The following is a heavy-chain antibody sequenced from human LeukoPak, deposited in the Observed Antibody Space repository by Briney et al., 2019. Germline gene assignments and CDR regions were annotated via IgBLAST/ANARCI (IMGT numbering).Heavy chain of an antibody. Sequence: PSETLSLTCTVSGGSISSYDWSWIRQPPGKGLEWIGYIYYSGSTNYNPSLKSRVTISVDTSKNQFSLKLSSVTAADTAVYCCARHPSGYSYGRDWGQGTLVTVSS. V-gene: IGHV4-59*08. CDR1: GGSISSYD. J-gene: IGHJ4*02. CDR3: ARHPSGYSYGRD. D-gene: IGHD5-18*01. CDR2: IYYSGST.